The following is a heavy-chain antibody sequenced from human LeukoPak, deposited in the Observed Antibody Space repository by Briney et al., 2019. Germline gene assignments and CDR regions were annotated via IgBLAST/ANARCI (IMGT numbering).Heavy chain of an antibody. Sequence: PSETLSLTCAVYGGSFSGYYWSWIRQPPGKGLEWIGYIYYTGITNYNPSLKSRVTISVDTSKNQFSLKLTSVTAADTAVYYCARHYVGYGVLEYWGQGTLVTVSS. J-gene: IGHJ4*02. V-gene: IGHV4-59*08. CDR1: GGSFSGYY. CDR2: IYYTGIT. D-gene: IGHD3-3*01. CDR3: ARHYVGYGVLEY.